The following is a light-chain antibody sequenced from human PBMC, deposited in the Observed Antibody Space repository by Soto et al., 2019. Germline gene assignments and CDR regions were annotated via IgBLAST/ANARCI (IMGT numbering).Light chain of an antibody. CDR3: GSYSSSSTLYV. J-gene: IGLJ1*01. V-gene: IGLV2-14*03. CDR2: DVS. CDR1: SSDVGGSNY. Sequence: QSVLTQPASVSGSPGQSITISCTGTSSDVGGSNYVSWYQQHPGKAPKLMIYDVSNRPSGVSNRFPGSKSGNTASLTISGLQAEDEADYYCGSYSSSSTLYVFGTGTKLTVL.